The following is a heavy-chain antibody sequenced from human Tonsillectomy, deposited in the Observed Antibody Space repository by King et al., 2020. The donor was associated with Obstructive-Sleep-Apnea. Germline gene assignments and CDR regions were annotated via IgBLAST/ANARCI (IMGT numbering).Heavy chain of an antibody. CDR1: GGSISSSSYY. D-gene: IGHD3-10*01. CDR2: IYYSGST. V-gene: IGHV4-39*07. J-gene: IGHJ5*02. CDR3: ARERADYGSGSYHLNWFDP. Sequence: QLQESGPGLVKPSETLSLTCTVSGGSISSSSYYWGWIRQPPGKGLEWIGSIYYSGSTYYNPSLKSRVTISVDTSKNQFSLKLSSVTAADTAVYYCARERADYGSGSYHLNWFDPWGQGTLVTVSS.